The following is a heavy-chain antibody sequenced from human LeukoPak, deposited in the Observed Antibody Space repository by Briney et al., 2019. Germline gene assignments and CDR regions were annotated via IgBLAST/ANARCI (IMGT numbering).Heavy chain of an antibody. CDR3: ARDLGSGSYGY. J-gene: IGHJ4*02. Sequence: PGGSLRLSCAASGFTFSDCYMDWVRQAPGKGLEWVGRIRNKANSYTTEYAASVKGRFTISRDDSKNSLYLQMNSLKTEDTAVYYCARDLGSGSYGYWGQGTLVTVSS. V-gene: IGHV3-72*01. CDR2: IRNKANSYTT. D-gene: IGHD1-26*01. CDR1: GFTFSDCY.